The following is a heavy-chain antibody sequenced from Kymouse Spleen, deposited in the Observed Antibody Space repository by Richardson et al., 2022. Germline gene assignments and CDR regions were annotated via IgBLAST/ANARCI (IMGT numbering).Heavy chain of an antibody. V-gene: IGHV4-34*01. CDR2: INHSGST. J-gene: IGHJ6*02. D-gene: IGHD1-26*01. CDR3: ARVGATPYYGMDV. CDR1: GGSFSGYY. Sequence: QVQLQQWGAGLLKPSETLSLTCAVYGGSFSGYYWSWIRQPPGKGLEWIGEINHSGSTNYNPSLKSRVTISVDTSKNQFSLKLSSVTAADTAVYYCARVGATPYYGMDVWGQGTTVTVSS.